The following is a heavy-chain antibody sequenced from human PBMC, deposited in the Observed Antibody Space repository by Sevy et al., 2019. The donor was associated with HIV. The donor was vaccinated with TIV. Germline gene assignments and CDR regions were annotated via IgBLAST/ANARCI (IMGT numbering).Heavy chain of an antibody. V-gene: IGHV3-30*18. CDR1: GFTFSRNG. J-gene: IGHJ4*02. D-gene: IGHD1-1*01. CDR3: AKESVNWYLDF. Sequence: GGSLRLSCAASGFTFSRNGMHWVRQVPGKGLEWVALISYDRDSKNYADSVKGRFTISRDNSKNTVYLHMNSLRSEDTAVYYCAKESVNWYLDFWGQGTLVTVSS. CDR2: ISYDRDSK.